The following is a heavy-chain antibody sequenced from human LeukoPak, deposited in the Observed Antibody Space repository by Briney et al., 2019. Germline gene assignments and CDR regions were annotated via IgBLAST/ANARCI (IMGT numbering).Heavy chain of an antibody. CDR3: ARRSEFDNTHYHYFDY. Sequence: SETLSLTCAVYGGSFSGYNWDWSRQAPGKGLEWIGTIYHSGSTEYNPSLKSRVAIFVDTSKNQFSLILHSVAAADTAVYYCARRSEFDNTHYHYFDYWGQGALVTVSS. J-gene: IGHJ4*02. D-gene: IGHD2-15*01. V-gene: IGHV4-34*01. CDR1: GGSFSGYN. CDR2: IYHSGST.